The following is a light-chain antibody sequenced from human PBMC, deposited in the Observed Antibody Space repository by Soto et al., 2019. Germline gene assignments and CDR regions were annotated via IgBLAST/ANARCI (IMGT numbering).Light chain of an antibody. CDR1: SSDVGAYDF. V-gene: IGLV2-8*01. Sequence: QSALTQPPSASGSPGQSVTLSCTGTSSDVGAYDFVSWYQQHPGKAPKLVIFEVSKRPSGVPDRFSGSKSGNTASLTVSGLQAEDEADYYCSSYAGSNDFVFGTGTKVTVL. J-gene: IGLJ1*01. CDR2: EVS. CDR3: SSYAGSNDFV.